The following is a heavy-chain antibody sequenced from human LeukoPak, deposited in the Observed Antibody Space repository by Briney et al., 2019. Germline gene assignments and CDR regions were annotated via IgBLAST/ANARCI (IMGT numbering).Heavy chain of an antibody. Sequence: PSGTLSPTCAVSGGSISSSNWWSWVRQPPGKGLEWIGEIYHSGSTNYNPSLKSRVTISVDKSKNQFSLKLSSVTAADTAVYYCALVPAAIRGVKWFDPWGQGTLVTVSS. J-gene: IGHJ5*02. V-gene: IGHV4-4*02. CDR3: ALVPAAIRGVKWFDP. CDR2: IYHSGST. D-gene: IGHD2-2*01. CDR1: GGSISSSNW.